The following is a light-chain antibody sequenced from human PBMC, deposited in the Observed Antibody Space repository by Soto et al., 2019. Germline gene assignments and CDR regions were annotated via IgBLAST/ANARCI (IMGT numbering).Light chain of an antibody. CDR1: SSNIGAGHA. J-gene: IGLJ3*02. CDR3: QSYDTSLRGWL. CDR2: GDT. Sequence: QAVVTQPPSVSGAPWQWVTISCTGTSSNIGAGHAVHWYRQFPGAAPKLLIYGDTHRPSGVPDRFSGSKSATSASLVITGLQAEDEADYYCQSYDTSLRGWLFGGGTQLTVL. V-gene: IGLV1-40*01.